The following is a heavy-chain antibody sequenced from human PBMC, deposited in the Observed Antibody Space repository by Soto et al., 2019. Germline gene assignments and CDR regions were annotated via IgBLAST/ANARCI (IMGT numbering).Heavy chain of an antibody. J-gene: IGHJ5*02. Sequence: GGSLRLSCAASGFTFSSYSMNWVRQAPGKGLEWVSYISSHSSTLYYADSVKGRFTISRDNAENSLYLQMNSLRDEDTAVYYCARDGSGNLYLNWFDPWGQGTLVTVSS. D-gene: IGHD6-19*01. CDR1: GFTFSSYS. CDR2: ISSHSSTL. CDR3: ARDGSGNLYLNWFDP. V-gene: IGHV3-48*02.